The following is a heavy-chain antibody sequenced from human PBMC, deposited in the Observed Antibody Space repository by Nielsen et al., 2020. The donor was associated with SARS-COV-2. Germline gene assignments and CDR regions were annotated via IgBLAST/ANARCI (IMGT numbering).Heavy chain of an antibody. D-gene: IGHD3-22*01. CDR1: GFTFDDYA. Sequence: GGSLRLSCAASGFTFDDYAMHWVRQAPGKGLECVSGISWNSGSIGYADSVKGRFTISRDNAKNSLYLQINSLRAEDTALYYCAKGFYDSSGPYWGQGTLVTVSS. J-gene: IGHJ4*02. CDR3: AKGFYDSSGPY. V-gene: IGHV3-9*01. CDR2: ISWNSGSI.